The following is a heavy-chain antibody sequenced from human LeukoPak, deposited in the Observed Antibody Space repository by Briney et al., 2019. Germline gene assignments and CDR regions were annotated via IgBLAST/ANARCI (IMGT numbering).Heavy chain of an antibody. D-gene: IGHD2-2*01. V-gene: IGHV3-7*01. CDR1: GFTFSRHW. CDR2: IDGAGGEK. Sequence: GGSLRLSCEASGFTFSRHWLTWVRQAPGKGLEWVGNIDGAGGEKHYVDSVKGRFTISRDSAKTSLYLHMNSLRAEDTAVYYCARDGVPAARDLWGQGTMVIVSS. J-gene: IGHJ3*01. CDR3: ARDGVPAARDL.